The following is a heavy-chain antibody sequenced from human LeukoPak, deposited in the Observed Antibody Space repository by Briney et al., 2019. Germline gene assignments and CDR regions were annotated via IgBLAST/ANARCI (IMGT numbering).Heavy chain of an antibody. CDR2: IYHSGST. CDR1: GYSISSGYY. D-gene: IGHD6-13*01. J-gene: IGHJ5*02. V-gene: IGHV4-38-2*02. CDR3: VRDDGGNIAAAGTRYWFDP. Sequence: SETLSLTCTVSGYSISSGYYWGWIRQPPGQGLEWIGSIYHSGSTNYNPSLKSRVTISVDTSKNQFSLKLSSVTAADTAVYYCVRDDGGNIAAAGTRYWFDPWGQGTLVTVSS.